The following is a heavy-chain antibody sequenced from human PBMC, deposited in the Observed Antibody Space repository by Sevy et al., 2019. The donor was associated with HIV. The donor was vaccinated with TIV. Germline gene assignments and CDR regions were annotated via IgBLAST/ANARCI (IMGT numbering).Heavy chain of an antibody. CDR2: VNPDTGDT. J-gene: IGHJ6*02. CDR1: EYTFIGYY. Sequence: ASVKVSCKASEYTFIGYYIHWVRQAPGQGLEWMGRVNPDTGDTNYAQNFHGRVTMTSDTSISKAYMELNRLRSDDTAVYYCAREIAALPGYYSGLDVWGQGTTVTVSS. CDR3: AREIAALPGYYSGLDV. D-gene: IGHD6-6*01. V-gene: IGHV1-2*06.